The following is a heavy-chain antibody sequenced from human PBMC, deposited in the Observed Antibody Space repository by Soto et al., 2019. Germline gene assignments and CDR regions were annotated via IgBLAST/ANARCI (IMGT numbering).Heavy chain of an antibody. CDR3: AKADGEQWLLPHLDK. Sequence: EVQLLESGGGVVQPGGSLRLSCVASGFNFKKFAMSWVRQAPGEGLEWVSGISCCGGSTSYADSVKGRFSIARDDSTNTLSLQRNNLRVEDTAQYYCAKADGEQWLLPHLDKWCQGTLVTGS. CDR2: ISCCGGST. J-gene: IGHJ4*02. V-gene: IGHV3-23*01. D-gene: IGHD6-19*01. CDR1: GFNFKKFA.